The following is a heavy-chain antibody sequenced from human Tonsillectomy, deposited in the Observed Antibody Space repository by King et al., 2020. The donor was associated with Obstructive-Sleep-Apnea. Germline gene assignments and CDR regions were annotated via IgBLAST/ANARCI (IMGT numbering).Heavy chain of an antibody. D-gene: IGHD6-19*01. CDR2: IYHSGST. J-gene: IGHJ4*02. CDR3: ARGVGRSGWSRYNFDY. Sequence: VQLQESGPGLVKPSETLSLTCTVSSYSISSGYYWGWIRQPPGKGLEWIGSIYHSGSTYYNPSLKSRVTISVDTSKNQFSLKLSSVTAADTAVYYCARGVGRSGWSRYNFDYWGQGTLVTVSS. CDR1: SYSISSGYY. V-gene: IGHV4-38-2*02.